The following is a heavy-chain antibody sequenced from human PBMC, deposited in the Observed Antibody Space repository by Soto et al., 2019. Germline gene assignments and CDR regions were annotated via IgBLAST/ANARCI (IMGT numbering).Heavy chain of an antibody. J-gene: IGHJ5*02. CDR2: IYYSGST. V-gene: IGHV4-59*01. D-gene: IGHD6-13*01. CDR1: GGSISSYY. CDR3: ASERLSSSWYSMGGWFDP. Sequence: SETLSLTCTVSGGSISSYYWSWIRQPPGKGLEWIGYIYYSGSTNYNPSLKSRVTISVDTSKNQFSLKLSSVTAADTAVYYCASERLSSSWYSMGGWFDPWGQGTLVTVSS.